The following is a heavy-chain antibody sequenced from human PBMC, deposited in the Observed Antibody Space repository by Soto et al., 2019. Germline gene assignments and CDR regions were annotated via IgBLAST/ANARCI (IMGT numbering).Heavy chain of an antibody. Sequence: QVQLQESGPGLVRPSETLSLTCSVSGDSMNSEYWTWIRQPPGKGLEWIGYIFPTGTTNYNPSLKSRVIISVDRSKNQFSLDLFSVTAADTAIYYCARCMGYDDSGRFDPTLDRWGQGPRVTVSS. J-gene: IGHJ5*02. V-gene: IGHV4-4*09. D-gene: IGHD3-22*01. CDR2: IFPTGTT. CDR3: ARCMGYDDSGRFDPTLDR. CDR1: GDSMNSEY.